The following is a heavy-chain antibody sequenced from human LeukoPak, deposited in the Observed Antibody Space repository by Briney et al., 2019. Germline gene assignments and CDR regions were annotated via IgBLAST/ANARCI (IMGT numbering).Heavy chain of an antibody. J-gene: IGHJ4*02. CDR1: GYTFTSYG. D-gene: IGHD3-16*02. Sequence: ASVKVSCKASGYTFTSYGISWVGQAPGQGLEWMGWISAYNGNTNYAQKLQGRVTMTTDTSTSTAYMELRSLRSDDTAVYYCARANYVWGSYRPFDYWGQGTLVTVSS. CDR2: ISAYNGNT. CDR3: ARANYVWGSYRPFDY. V-gene: IGHV1-18*01.